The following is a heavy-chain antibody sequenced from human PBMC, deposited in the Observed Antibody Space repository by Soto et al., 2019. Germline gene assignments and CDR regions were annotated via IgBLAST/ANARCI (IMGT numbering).Heavy chain of an antibody. CDR2: IYYSGST. Sequence: QVQLQESGPGLVKPSETLSLTCTVSGGSISSYYWSWIRQPPGKGLEWIGYIYYSGSTNYNPSLKSRVTIAVDTSKNQFSLKLSSVPAADTAVYYCARVSGSGWGRDHYFDYWGQGTLVTVSS. CDR1: GGSISSYY. D-gene: IGHD6-19*01. CDR3: ARVSGSGWGRDHYFDY. V-gene: IGHV4-59*01. J-gene: IGHJ4*02.